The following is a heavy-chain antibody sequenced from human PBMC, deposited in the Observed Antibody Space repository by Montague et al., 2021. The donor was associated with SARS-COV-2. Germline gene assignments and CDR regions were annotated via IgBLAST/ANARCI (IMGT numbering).Heavy chain of an antibody. D-gene: IGHD3-10*01. Sequence: SETLSLTCTVSGGSITSNWWSWIRQPPGKGLEWVGYALYTGRSXSXPSXXXRVFISVDTSKNQVSLKLSSVTAADTAVYYCARDTFYYGSDSYYVDTFDMWGRGTMVTVSS. J-gene: IGHJ3*02. CDR3: ARDTFYYGSDSYYVDTFDM. CDR2: ALYTGRS. V-gene: IGHV4-59*01. CDR1: GGSITSNW.